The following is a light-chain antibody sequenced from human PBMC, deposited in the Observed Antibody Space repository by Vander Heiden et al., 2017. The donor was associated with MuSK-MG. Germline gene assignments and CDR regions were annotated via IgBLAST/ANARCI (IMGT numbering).Light chain of an antibody. CDR3: CSYAGSYTVV. J-gene: IGLJ2*01. V-gene: IGLV2-11*01. Sequence: SALTPPRSVSGSPGRSVTISCTGTSSDVGGYNYVSWYQQHPGKAPKLMIYDVNKRPSGVPDRFSGSKSGNTASLTISGPQAEDEADYYCCSYAGSYTVVFGGGTKLTVL. CDR1: SSDVGGYNY. CDR2: DVN.